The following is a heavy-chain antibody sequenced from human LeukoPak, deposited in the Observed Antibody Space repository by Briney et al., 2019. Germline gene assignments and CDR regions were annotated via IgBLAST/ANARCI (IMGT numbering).Heavy chain of an antibody. Sequence: SETLSLTYTVSGGSISIGDYYWSWIRQPPGKGLEWIGYIYYSGSTYYNPSLKSRVNISVDTSKNQFSLKLSSVTAADTAVYYCARVASSSSDDAFDIWGQGTMVTVSS. CDR1: GGSISIGDYY. J-gene: IGHJ3*02. D-gene: IGHD6-6*01. CDR2: IYYSGST. CDR3: ARVASSSSDDAFDI. V-gene: IGHV4-30-4*08.